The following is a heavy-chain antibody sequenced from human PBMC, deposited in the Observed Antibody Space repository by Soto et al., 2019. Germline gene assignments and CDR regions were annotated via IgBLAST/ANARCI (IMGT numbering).Heavy chain of an antibody. CDR1: GYSFTSYW. D-gene: IGHD3-3*01. V-gene: IGHV5-51*01. CDR2: IYPGDSDT. Sequence: GESLKISCKGSGYSFTSYWIGWVRQMPGKGLEWMGIIYPGDSDTRYSPSFQGQVTISADKSISTAYLQWSSLKASDTAMYYCARHHREYYDFWCGYSSYGMDVWGQGTTVPVSS. J-gene: IGHJ6*02. CDR3: ARHHREYYDFWCGYSSYGMDV.